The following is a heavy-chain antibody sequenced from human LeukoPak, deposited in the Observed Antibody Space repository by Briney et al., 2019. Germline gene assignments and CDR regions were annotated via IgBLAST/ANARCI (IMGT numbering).Heavy chain of an antibody. CDR3: AELGITMIGGV. CDR2: ISSSGSTI. J-gene: IGHJ6*04. CDR1: GFTFSSYE. D-gene: IGHD3-10*02. Sequence: GGSLRLSCAASGFTFSSYEMNLVRQAPGKGLEWVSYISSSGSTIYYADSVKGRFTISRDNAKNSLYLQMNSLRAEDTAVYYCAELGITMIGGVWGKGPTVTISS. V-gene: IGHV3-48*03.